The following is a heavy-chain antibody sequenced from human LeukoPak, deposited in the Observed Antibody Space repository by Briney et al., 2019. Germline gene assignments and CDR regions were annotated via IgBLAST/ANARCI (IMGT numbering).Heavy chain of an antibody. CDR1: GGSFSGYY. V-gene: IGHV4-34*01. CDR2: INHSGST. J-gene: IGHJ5*02. Sequence: PSETLSLPCAVYGGSFSGYYWSWIRRPPGKGLEWIGEINHSGSTNYNPSLKSRVTISVDTSKNQFSLKLSSVTAADTAVYYCARGLRGVISNWFDPWGQGTLVTVSS. D-gene: IGHD3-10*01. CDR3: ARGLRGVISNWFDP.